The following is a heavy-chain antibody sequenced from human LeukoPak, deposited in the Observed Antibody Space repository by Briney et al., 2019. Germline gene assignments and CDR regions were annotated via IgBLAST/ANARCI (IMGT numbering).Heavy chain of an antibody. CDR1: GITLSNYG. CDR3: AKRGVVIRVILVGFHKEAYYFDY. CDR2: IRDSGGST. Sequence: GGSLRLSCAVSGITLSNYGMSWVRQAPGKGLEWVAGIRDSGGSTNYADSVKGRFTISRDNPKNTLYLQMNSLRAEDTAVYFCAKRGVVIRVILVGFHKEAYYFDYWGQGALVTVSS. V-gene: IGHV3-23*01. D-gene: IGHD3-22*01. J-gene: IGHJ4*02.